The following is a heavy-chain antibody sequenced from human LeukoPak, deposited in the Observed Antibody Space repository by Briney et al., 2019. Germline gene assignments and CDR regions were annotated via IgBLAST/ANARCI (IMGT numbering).Heavy chain of an antibody. CDR3: ARWIQIWHKDY. J-gene: IGHJ4*02. V-gene: IGHV3-30-3*01. Sequence: GRSLRLSCAASGFTFSSYAMHWVRQAPGKGLEWVAVISYDGSNKYYADSVKGRFTISRDNSKNTLYLQMNSLRAEDTAVYYCARWIQIWHKDYWGQGTLVTVSS. D-gene: IGHD5-18*01. CDR2: ISYDGSNK. CDR1: GFTFSSYA.